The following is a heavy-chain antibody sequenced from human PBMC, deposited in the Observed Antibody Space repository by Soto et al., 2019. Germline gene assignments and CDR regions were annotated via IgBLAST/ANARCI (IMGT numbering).Heavy chain of an antibody. Sequence: DVQLLESGGGLVQPGGSLRLSCAASGFTFRSYAMSWVRQAPGKGLEWVSGISGSGISCHYADSVKGRFTVSRDNSKNTLYLKMNSLRAEDTAVYNCAKEPVGPDWYFDLWGRGTLVTVSS. CDR3: AKEPVGPDWYFDL. CDR2: ISGSGISC. V-gene: IGHV3-23*01. CDR1: GFTFRSYA. J-gene: IGHJ2*01.